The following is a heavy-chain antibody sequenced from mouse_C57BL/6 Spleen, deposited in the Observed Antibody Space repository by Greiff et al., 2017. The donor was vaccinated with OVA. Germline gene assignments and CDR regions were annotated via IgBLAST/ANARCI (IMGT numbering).Heavy chain of an antibody. CDR3: IGYYDSRDY. J-gene: IGHJ2*01. CDR2: ISLKSGNYAS. D-gene: IGHD1-1*01. V-gene: IGHV6-3*01. Sequence: EVHLVESGGGLVQPGGSMKLSCVASGFTFSNYWMNWVRQSPEKGLEWVAQISLKSGNYASHYTESVKGRFTISRADSTSSVYLQMTNFRAEATGIYDCIGYYDSRDYWGQGTTLTVSS. CDR1: GFTFSNYW.